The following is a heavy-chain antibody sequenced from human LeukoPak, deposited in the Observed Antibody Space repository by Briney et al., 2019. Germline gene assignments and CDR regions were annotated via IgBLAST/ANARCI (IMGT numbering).Heavy chain of an antibody. CDR2: INPNSGGT. D-gene: IGHD4-17*01. V-gene: IGHV1-2*02. CDR1: GYTFTGYY. CDR3: ARVATVTNNWFDP. J-gene: IGHJ5*02. Sequence: ASVKVSCKASGYTFTGYYMHWVRQAPGRGLEWMGWINPNSGGTNYAQKFQGRVTMTRDTSISTAYMELSRLRSDDTAVYYCARVATVTNNWFDPWGQGTLVTVSS.